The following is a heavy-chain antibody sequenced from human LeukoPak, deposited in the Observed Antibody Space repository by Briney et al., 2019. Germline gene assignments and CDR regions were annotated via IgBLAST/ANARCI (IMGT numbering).Heavy chain of an antibody. J-gene: IGHJ4*02. D-gene: IGHD6-13*01. Sequence: SGTLSLICAVSGGSISSSNWWSWVRQPPGKGLEWIGEIYHSGSTNYNPSLKSRVTISVDKSKNQFSLKLSSVTAADTAVYYCASGSIAVAGTYYFDLWGQGTLVTVSS. V-gene: IGHV4-4*02. CDR3: ASGSIAVAGTYYFDL. CDR2: IYHSGST. CDR1: GGSISSSNW.